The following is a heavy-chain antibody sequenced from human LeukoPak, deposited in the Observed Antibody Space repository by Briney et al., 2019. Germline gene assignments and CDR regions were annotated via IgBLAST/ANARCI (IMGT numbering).Heavy chain of an antibody. D-gene: IGHD3-3*01. CDR2: IYYSGST. Sequence: PSETLSLTCTVSNGSISSSSYYWGWIRQPPGKGLEWIGRIYYSGSTYYNPSLKSRVTISVDTSKNQFSLNLSSVTAADTAVYYCARGSRTYYDFWSGYSFDYWGQGTLVTVSS. CDR3: ARGSRTYYDFWSGYSFDY. J-gene: IGHJ4*02. CDR1: NGSISSSSYY. V-gene: IGHV4-39*07.